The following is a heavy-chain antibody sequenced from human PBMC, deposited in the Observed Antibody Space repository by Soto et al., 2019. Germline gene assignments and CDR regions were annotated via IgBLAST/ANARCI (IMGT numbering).Heavy chain of an antibody. CDR3: ARSHIFGVVIN. CDR2: IYYSGST. Sequence: PSETLSLTCTVSGGSISSSSYYWGWIRQPPGKGLEWIGSIYYSGSTYYNPSLKSRVTISVDTSKNQFSLKLSSVTAADTAVYYCARSHIFGVVINWGQGTLVTVSS. D-gene: IGHD3-3*02. J-gene: IGHJ4*02. CDR1: GGSISSSSYY. V-gene: IGHV4-39*01.